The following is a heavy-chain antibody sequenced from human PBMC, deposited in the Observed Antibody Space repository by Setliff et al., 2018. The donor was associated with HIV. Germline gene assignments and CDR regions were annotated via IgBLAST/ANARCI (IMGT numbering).Heavy chain of an antibody. V-gene: IGHV4-39*07. CDR1: GVSISSTSYY. CDR3: ARGAPYGSGRHRWNS. J-gene: IGHJ4*02. CDR2: MYYSGNT. D-gene: IGHD3-10*01. Sequence: PSETLSLTCAVSGVSISSTSYYWGWIRQPPGKGLEWIGSMYYSGNTYYNPSLKSRVTISIDTSNNKFSLRLTSVTAADTALYYCARGAPYGSGRHRWNSWGQGTLVTVSS.